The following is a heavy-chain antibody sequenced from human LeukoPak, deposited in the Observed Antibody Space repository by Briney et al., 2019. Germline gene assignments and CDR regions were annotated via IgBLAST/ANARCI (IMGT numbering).Heavy chain of an antibody. V-gene: IGHV1-69*13. CDR2: IIPIFGTA. CDR3: ARGPNPIFARGHYFDY. Sequence: ASVKVSCKASGGTFSSYAISWVRQAPGQGLEWMGGIIPIFGTANYAQKFQGRVTITADESTSTAYMELSSLRSEDTAVYYCARGPNPIFARGHYFDYWGQGTLVTVSS. CDR1: GGTFSSYA. J-gene: IGHJ4*02. D-gene: IGHD3-3*01.